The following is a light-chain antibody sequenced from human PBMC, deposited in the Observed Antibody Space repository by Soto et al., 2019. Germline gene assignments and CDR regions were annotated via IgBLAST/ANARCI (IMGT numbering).Light chain of an antibody. CDR1: SSDVGGYNY. CDR3: CSYAGSFVV. V-gene: IGLV2-11*01. CDR2: DVS. J-gene: IGLJ2*01. Sequence: QSALTQPRSVSGSPGQSVTLSCTGTSSDVGGYNYVSWYQQHPGKAPKLMIYDVSKRPSGVPDRFSGSKSGNTASLTISGRQAEDEADYYCCSYAGSFVVFGGGTQLTVL.